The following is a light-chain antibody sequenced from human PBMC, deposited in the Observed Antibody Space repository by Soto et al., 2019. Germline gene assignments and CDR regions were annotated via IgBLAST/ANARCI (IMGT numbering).Light chain of an antibody. CDR2: AAS. V-gene: IGKV1-39*01. Sequence: DIQMTQSPSSLSASVGDRVTITCRASQSISSYLNWYQQKPGKAPKLLIYAASSLQSGVPSRFSGSGSGTDFTLTISSLQPEDFATYYCQHSYSTHTWTFGQGTKVAIK. J-gene: IGKJ1*01. CDR1: QSISSY. CDR3: QHSYSTHTWT.